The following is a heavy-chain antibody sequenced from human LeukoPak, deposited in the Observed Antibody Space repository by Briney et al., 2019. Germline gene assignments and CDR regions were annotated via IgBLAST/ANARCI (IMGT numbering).Heavy chain of an antibody. J-gene: IGHJ4*02. Sequence: SETLSLTCTVSGGSISSSSYYWGWIRQPPGKGLEWIGSIYYSGSTYYNPSLKSRVTISVDTSKNQFSLKLSSVTAADTAVYYCARVGGMVRGVIYWGQGTLVTVSS. CDR1: GGSISSSSYY. CDR2: IYYSGST. V-gene: IGHV4-39*07. CDR3: ARVGGMVRGVIY. D-gene: IGHD3-10*01.